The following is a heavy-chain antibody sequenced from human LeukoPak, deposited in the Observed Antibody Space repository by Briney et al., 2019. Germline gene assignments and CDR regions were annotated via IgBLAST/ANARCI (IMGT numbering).Heavy chain of an antibody. D-gene: IGHD2-15*01. CDR2: IYPGESNT. CDR1: GSRFISYW. CDR3: ARRGYCSGNSCYHYDC. Sequence: GASLKISYKSSGSRFISYWIGWGRPRPGKGEGRMGTIYPGESNTSYSPSFQGQVTISVDKSIDTAYLQLSSLKASDSAIYYCARRGYCSGNSCYHYDCWGQGTLVTVSS. V-gene: IGHV5-51*01. J-gene: IGHJ4*02.